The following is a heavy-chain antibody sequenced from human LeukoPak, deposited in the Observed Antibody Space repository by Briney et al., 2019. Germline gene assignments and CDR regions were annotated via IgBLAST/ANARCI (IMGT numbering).Heavy chain of an antibody. CDR1: RFIFSSYW. J-gene: IGHJ4*02. D-gene: IGHD6-13*01. CDR2: INSDGSRT. CDR3: AKGTGDDSSWMGQYYFDY. Sequence: PGGSLRLSCAASRFIFSSYWMHWVRQAPGKGLVWVSRINSDGSRTSYADCVKGRFTISSDNAKNTLYLQMNSLRAEDTAVYYCAKGTGDDSSWMGQYYFDYWGQGTLVTVSS. V-gene: IGHV3-74*01.